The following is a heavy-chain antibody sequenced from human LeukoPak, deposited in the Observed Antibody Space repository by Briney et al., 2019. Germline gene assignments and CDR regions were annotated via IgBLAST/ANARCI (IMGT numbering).Heavy chain of an antibody. D-gene: IGHD6-19*01. J-gene: IGHJ4*02. CDR1: GGSISSSSYY. CDR2: IYYSGST. Sequence: SETLSLTCTVSGGSISSSSYYWGWIRQPPGRGLEWIGSIYYSGSTYYNPSLKSRVTISVDTSKNQFSLKLSSVTAADTAVYYCATSGGYSSGSFDYWGQGTLVTVSS. V-gene: IGHV4-39*01. CDR3: ATSGGYSSGSFDY.